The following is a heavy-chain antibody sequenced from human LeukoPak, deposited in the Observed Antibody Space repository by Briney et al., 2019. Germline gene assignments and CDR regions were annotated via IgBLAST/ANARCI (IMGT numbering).Heavy chain of an antibody. CDR1: GFTFSSYA. D-gene: IGHD6-19*01. V-gene: IGHV3-30*04. CDR2: ISYDGSNK. CDR3: GRAVTGVIAEAGYCFDY. Sequence: GGSLRLSCAASGFTFSSYAMHWVRQAPGKGLEWVAVISYDGSNKYYADSVKGRFTISRDNSKNTLYLQMNSLRAEDTAAYYWGRAVTGVIAEAGYCFDYGAKETLAT. J-gene: IGHJ4*02.